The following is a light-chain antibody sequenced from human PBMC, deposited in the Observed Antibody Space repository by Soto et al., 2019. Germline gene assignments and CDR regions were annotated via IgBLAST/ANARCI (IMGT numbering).Light chain of an antibody. CDR2: EVS. Sequence: QSVLTQPASVSGSPGQSITLSCTGTSSDVGGYKYVSWYQQHPGNAPKVLIYEVSNRPSGVSNRFSGSKSGNTASLTISGLQAEDEADYYCSSYTSSNTWVFGGGNKLTVL. J-gene: IGLJ3*02. V-gene: IGLV2-14*01. CDR3: SSYTSSNTWV. CDR1: SSDVGGYKY.